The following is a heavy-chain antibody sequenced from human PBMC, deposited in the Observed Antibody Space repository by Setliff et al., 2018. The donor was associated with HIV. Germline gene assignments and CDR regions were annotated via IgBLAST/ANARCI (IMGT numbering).Heavy chain of an antibody. CDR1: GGTFNTYV. CDR2: IIPILGVA. D-gene: IGHD2-15*01. V-gene: IGHV1-69*10. Sequence: SVQVSCKASGGTFNTYVISWLRQAPGQGLEWMGGIIPILGVASYAQKFQGRLTITADKSTNTAYMELSSLKSDDTAVYYCARGPEEGDCSGGSCYGNFDPWGQGTLVTVSS. CDR3: ARGPEEGDCSGGSCYGNFDP. J-gene: IGHJ5*02.